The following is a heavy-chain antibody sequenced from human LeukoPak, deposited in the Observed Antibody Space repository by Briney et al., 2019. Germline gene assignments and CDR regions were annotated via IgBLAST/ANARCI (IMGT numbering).Heavy chain of an antibody. Sequence: GGSPRLSCAASGFTFSSYSMNWVRQAPGKGLEWVSYISSSSSRIYYADSVKGRFIVSRDNAKNSLFLQMNSLSDEDTAVYYCAKLPFGELIIDYWGQGTLVTVSS. CDR1: GFTFSSYS. V-gene: IGHV3-48*02. CDR2: ISSSSSRI. J-gene: IGHJ4*02. D-gene: IGHD3-10*01. CDR3: AKLPFGELIIDY.